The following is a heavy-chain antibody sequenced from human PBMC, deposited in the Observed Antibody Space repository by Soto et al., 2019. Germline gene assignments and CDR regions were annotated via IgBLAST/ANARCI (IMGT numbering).Heavy chain of an antibody. Sequence: QVQLVESGGGVVQPGRSLRLSCAASGFTFSSYGMHWVRQAPGKGLEWVAVISYDGSNKYYEDSVKGRFTISRDNSKNTLYLQMNSLRAEDTAVYYCAKDYGSRWPLFDYWGQGTLVTVSS. CDR2: ISYDGSNK. CDR1: GFTFSSYG. V-gene: IGHV3-30*18. J-gene: IGHJ4*02. D-gene: IGHD3-10*01. CDR3: AKDYGSRWPLFDY.